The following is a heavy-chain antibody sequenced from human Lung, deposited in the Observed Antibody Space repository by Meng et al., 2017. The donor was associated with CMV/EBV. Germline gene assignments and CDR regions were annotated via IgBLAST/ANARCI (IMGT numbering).Heavy chain of an antibody. CDR3: ARNRFSITGTTYLGFGMDV. J-gene: IGHJ6*02. D-gene: IGHD1-7*01. CDR2: IYHGGST. V-gene: IGHV4-31*03. CDR1: GGSITSGNYY. Sequence: LXCTVSGGSITSGNYYWTWIRQHPGKGLEWIGFIYHGGSTDYNPSLKSRLTISVDTSKNQFSLKLSSVTAADTAVYYCARNRFSITGTTYLGFGMDVWGQGXTVTVSS.